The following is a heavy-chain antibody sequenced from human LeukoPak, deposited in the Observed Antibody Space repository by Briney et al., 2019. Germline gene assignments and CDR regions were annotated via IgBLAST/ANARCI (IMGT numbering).Heavy chain of an antibody. CDR3: ARDRYYYDSSGYLNY. V-gene: IGHV1-2*04. Sequence: VASVKVSCKASGYTFTVYYMHWVRQAPGQGLEWMGWINPNSGGTNYAQKFQGWVTMTRDTSISTAYMELSRLRSDDTAVYYCARDRYYYDSSGYLNYWGQGTLVTVSS. CDR2: INPNSGGT. J-gene: IGHJ4*02. CDR1: GYTFTVYY. D-gene: IGHD3-22*01.